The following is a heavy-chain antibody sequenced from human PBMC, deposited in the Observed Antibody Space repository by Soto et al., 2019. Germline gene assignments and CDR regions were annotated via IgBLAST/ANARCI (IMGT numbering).Heavy chain of an antibody. Sequence: SETLSLTCTVSGGSISSGDYYWSWIRQPPGKGLEWIGYIYYSGSTYYNPSLKSRVTISVDTSKNQFSLKLSSVTAADTAVYYCARVPESPPRDSSWHYYYGMDVWGQGTTVTVSS. CDR3: ARVPESPPRDSSWHYYYGMDV. CDR1: GGSISSGDYY. V-gene: IGHV4-30-4*01. D-gene: IGHD6-13*01. J-gene: IGHJ6*02. CDR2: IYYSGST.